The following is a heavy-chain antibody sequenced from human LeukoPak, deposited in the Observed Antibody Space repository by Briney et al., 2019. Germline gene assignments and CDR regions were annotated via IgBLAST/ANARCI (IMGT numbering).Heavy chain of an antibody. J-gene: IGHJ3*02. D-gene: IGHD2-2*01. Sequence: ASVKVSCKASGYTFTSYYMHWVRQAPGQGLEWMGIINPSGGSTSYAQKFQGRVTMTRDTSTSTVYMELSSLRSEDTAVYYCARDRCSSTSCPVWAFDIWGQGTMVTVSS. V-gene: IGHV1-46*01. CDR2: INPSGGST. CDR3: ARDRCSSTSCPVWAFDI. CDR1: GYTFTSYY.